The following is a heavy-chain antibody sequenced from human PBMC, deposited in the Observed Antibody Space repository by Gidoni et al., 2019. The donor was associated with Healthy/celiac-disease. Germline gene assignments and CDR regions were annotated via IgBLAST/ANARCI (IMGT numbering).Heavy chain of an antibody. J-gene: IGHJ4*02. D-gene: IGHD3-22*01. CDR1: VLTCSSYS. CDR2: ISSSSIYI. CDR3: ARYANYYDCSGSFDY. Sequence: EVQLVDAGGGRVRPGGSLRISCAASVLTCSSYSMNWVRQAPGKGLECVSSISSSSIYIYYADSGNGRFTIYSDNAKNSLYLQMNSLRAEDTAVSYCARYANYYDCSGSFDYWGQGTLVTVSS. V-gene: IGHV3-21*01.